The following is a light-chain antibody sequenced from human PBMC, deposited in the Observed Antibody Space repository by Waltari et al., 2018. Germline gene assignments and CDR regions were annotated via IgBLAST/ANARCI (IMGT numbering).Light chain of an antibody. J-gene: IGKJ5*01. CDR1: PSIDRW. V-gene: IGKV1-5*03. Sequence: DIQMTQSPSTLSASVGDRVTITCPARPSIDRWLAWHQQKPGKAPKSLIYQTSSLESGVPSRFSGSGSGTEFTLTISSLQPDDFATYYCQQYYSDSITFGQGTRLEIK. CDR3: QQYYSDSIT. CDR2: QTS.